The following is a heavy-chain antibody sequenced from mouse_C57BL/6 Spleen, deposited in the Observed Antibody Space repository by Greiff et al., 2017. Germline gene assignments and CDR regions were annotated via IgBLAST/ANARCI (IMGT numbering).Heavy chain of an antibody. J-gene: IGHJ2*01. CDR3: ARKSNHGYFDY. CDR1: GYTFTNYW. CDR2: IYPGGGYT. D-gene: IGHD2-5*01. V-gene: IGHV1-63*01. Sequence: VQVVESGAELVRPGTSVKMSCKASGYTFTNYWIGWAKQRPGHGLEWIGDIYPGGGYTNYNEKFKGKATLTADKSSSTAYMQFSSLTSEDSAIYYCARKSNHGYFDYWGQGTTLTVSS.